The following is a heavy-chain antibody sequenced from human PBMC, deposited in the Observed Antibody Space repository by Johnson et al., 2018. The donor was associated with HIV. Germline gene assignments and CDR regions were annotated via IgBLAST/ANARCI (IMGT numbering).Heavy chain of an antibody. CDR1: GFTFSSHW. CDR3: ARGDHYDSSGFYFGAAFDS. J-gene: IGHJ3*02. Sequence: VPLVESGGGLVQPGGSLRLSCAVSGFTFSSHWMTWVRQAPGKGLEWVANIKTDGSEKYYVDSVKGRFTISRDNARNSVYLQMNSLRAEDTAVYYCARGDHYDSSGFYFGAAFDSWGQGTMVTVSS. V-gene: IGHV3-7*03. CDR2: IKTDGSEK. D-gene: IGHD3-22*01.